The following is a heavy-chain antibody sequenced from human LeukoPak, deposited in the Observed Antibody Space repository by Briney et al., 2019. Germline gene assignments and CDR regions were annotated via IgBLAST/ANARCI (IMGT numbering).Heavy chain of an antibody. Sequence: SETLSLTCTVSGGSISSSSYYWGWIRQPPGKGLEWIGSIYYSGSTYYNPSLKSRVTISVDTSKNQFSLKLSSVTAADTAVYYCARLRSTRRGNDYVWGSYRRNSNWFDPWGQGTLVTVSS. CDR2: IYYSGST. CDR3: ARLRSTRRGNDYVWGSYRRNSNWFDP. D-gene: IGHD3-16*02. J-gene: IGHJ5*02. V-gene: IGHV4-39*07. CDR1: GGSISSSSYY.